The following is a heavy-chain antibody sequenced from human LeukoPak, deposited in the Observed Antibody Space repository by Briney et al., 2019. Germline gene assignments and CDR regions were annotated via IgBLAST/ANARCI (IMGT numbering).Heavy chain of an antibody. CDR3: ARDGTYYYGSGSLKRRKFDY. D-gene: IGHD3-10*01. Sequence: SETLSLTCAVYGGSFSGYYWSWIRQPPGKGLEWIGEINHSGSTNYDPSLKSRVTISVDTSKNQFSLKLSSVTAADTAVYYCARDGTYYYGSGSLKRRKFDYWGQGTLVTVSS. CDR1: GGSFSGYY. V-gene: IGHV4-34*01. CDR2: INHSGST. J-gene: IGHJ4*02.